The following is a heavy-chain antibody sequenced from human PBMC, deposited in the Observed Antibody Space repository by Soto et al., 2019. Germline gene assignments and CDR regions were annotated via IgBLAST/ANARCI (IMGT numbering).Heavy chain of an antibody. D-gene: IGHD2-15*01. CDR2: IKQDGSEK. J-gene: IGHJ4*02. V-gene: IGHV3-7*01. Sequence: GGSLRLSCAAAGFTFSSYWMSWVRQAPGKGLEWVANIKQDGSEKYYVDSVKGRFTISRDNAKNSLFLQMNSLRAEDTAVYFCARKLGYCSGGSCHIDYRGQGTLVTVSS. CDR3: ARKLGYCSGGSCHIDY. CDR1: GFTFSSYW.